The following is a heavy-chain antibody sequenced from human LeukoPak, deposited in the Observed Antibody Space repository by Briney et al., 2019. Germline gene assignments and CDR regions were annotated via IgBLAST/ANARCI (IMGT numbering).Heavy chain of an antibody. V-gene: IGHV4-39*01. Sequence: SETLSLTCTVSGGSISSSSYYWGWIRQPPGKGLEWIGSIYYSGSTYYNPSLKSRVTISVDTSKNRFSLKLNSVTAADTAVYYCVRVRHPTGGPWVVGQTVYFQHWSQGTLVTVSS. J-gene: IGHJ1*01. CDR3: VRVRHPTGGPWVVGQTVYFQH. D-gene: IGHD2-15*01. CDR1: GGSISSSSYY. CDR2: IYYSGST.